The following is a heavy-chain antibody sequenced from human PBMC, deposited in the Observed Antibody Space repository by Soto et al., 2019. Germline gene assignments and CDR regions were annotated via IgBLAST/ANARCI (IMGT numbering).Heavy chain of an antibody. V-gene: IGHV3-7*01. Sequence: GGSLRLSCAASGFTFSSYWMSWVRQAPGKGLEWVANIKQDGSEKYYVDSVKGRFTISRDNAKNSLYLQMNSLRAEDTAVYYCARDNSLWFGELLWNYYYYGMDVWGQGTTVTVSS. CDR1: GFTFSSYW. D-gene: IGHD3-10*01. CDR2: IKQDGSEK. CDR3: ARDNSLWFGELLWNYYYYGMDV. J-gene: IGHJ6*02.